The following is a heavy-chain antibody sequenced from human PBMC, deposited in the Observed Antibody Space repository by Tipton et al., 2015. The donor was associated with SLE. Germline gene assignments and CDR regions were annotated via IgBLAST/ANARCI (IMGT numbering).Heavy chain of an antibody. CDR1: GFTFTSYA. J-gene: IGHJ5*02. Sequence: SLRLSCAASGFTFTSYAMSWVRQAPGKGLEWVSYMSDSGNEIHYADSVKGRFTIYRDNSKNSLYLQMNSLRVEDTAVYYCVRGGTSSPKDNYFDPWGQGALVTVSS. V-gene: IGHV3-21*05. CDR3: VRGGTSSPKDNYFDP. CDR2: MSDSGNEI. D-gene: IGHD6-13*01.